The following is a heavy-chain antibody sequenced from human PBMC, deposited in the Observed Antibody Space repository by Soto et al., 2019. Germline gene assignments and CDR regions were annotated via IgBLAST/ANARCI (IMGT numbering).Heavy chain of an antibody. CDR3: ARGYVEQQLVSLDY. Sequence: QVQLVESGGGVVQPGRSLRLSCAASGFTFSSYAMHWVRQAPGKGLEWVAVISYDGRNKYYADSVKGRFTISRDNSKNTLYLQMNSLRAEDTAVYYCARGYVEQQLVSLDYWGQGTLVTVSS. V-gene: IGHV3-30*04. D-gene: IGHD6-13*01. CDR1: GFTFSSYA. CDR2: ISYDGRNK. J-gene: IGHJ4*02.